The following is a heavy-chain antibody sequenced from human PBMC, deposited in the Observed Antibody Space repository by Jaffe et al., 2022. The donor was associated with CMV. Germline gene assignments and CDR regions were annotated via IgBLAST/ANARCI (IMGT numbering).Heavy chain of an antibody. Sequence: EVQLVESGGGLVQPGGSLRLSCAASGFTFTGAWMHWVRQAPGKGLVWVSRINSDGSSTNYADSVKGRFTISRDNAKDTLYLQMNSLRTEDTAVYYCTRDPAGAHCSGNGCSYYFDSWGQGSLVTVSS. V-gene: IGHV3-74*01. CDR3: TRDPAGAHCSGNGCSYYFDS. D-gene: IGHD2-15*01. CDR1: GFTFTGAW. J-gene: IGHJ4*02. CDR2: INSDGSST.